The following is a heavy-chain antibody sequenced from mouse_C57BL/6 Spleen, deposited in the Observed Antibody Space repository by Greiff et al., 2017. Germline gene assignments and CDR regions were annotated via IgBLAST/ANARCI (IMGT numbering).Heavy chain of an antibody. V-gene: IGHV1-61*01. Sequence: QVQLQQPGAELVRPGSSVKLSCKASGYTFTSYWMDWVKQRPGQGLEWIGNIYPSDSETHYNQKFKDKATLTVDKSSSTAYMQLSSLTSEDSAVYYCAREGYYYGLEYWGKGTTLTVSS. J-gene: IGHJ2*01. CDR2: IYPSDSET. CDR1: GYTFTSYW. D-gene: IGHD1-1*01. CDR3: AREGYYYGLEY.